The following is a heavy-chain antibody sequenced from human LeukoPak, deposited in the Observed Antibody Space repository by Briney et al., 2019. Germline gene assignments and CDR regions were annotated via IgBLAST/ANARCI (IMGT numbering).Heavy chain of an antibody. J-gene: IGHJ4*02. V-gene: IGHV3-53*01. CDR2: IYSGGGT. CDR3: VREAEGYYFDY. D-gene: IGHD2-15*01. Sequence: GGSLRLSCAASGFTVSSKYMSWVRQAPGKGLEWVSVIYSGGGTSYADSVKGRSSVSRDNSKNTLSLQMNSLRAGDTTVYYCVREAEGYYFDYWGQGTLVTVSS. CDR1: GFTVSSKY.